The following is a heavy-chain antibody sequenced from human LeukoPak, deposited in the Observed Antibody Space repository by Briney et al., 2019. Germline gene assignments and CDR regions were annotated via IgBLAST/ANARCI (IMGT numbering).Heavy chain of an antibody. V-gene: IGHV1-2*02. CDR1: GYTFTGYH. J-gene: IGHJ4*02. CDR3: ARGSGIVEAARHGNDY. D-gene: IGHD6-6*01. CDR2: MNPNSGGT. Sequence: GASVKVSCKASGYTFTGYHMHWVRQAPGQGLEWMGSMNPNSGGTQYVQKFQGRVTMTRDTSISTAYMEVSSLRSDDMAVYYCARGSGIVEAARHGNDYWGQGTLVTVSS.